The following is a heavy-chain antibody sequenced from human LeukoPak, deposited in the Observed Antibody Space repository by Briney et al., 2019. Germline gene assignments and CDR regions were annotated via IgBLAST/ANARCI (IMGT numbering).Heavy chain of an antibody. V-gene: IGHV4-30-2*01. Sequence: SETLSLTCAVSGGSISSGGYSWSWIRQPPGKGLEWIGYIYHSGSTYYNPSLKSRVTISVDRSKNQFSLKLSSVTAADTAVYYCARNPLDTAMVFDYWGQGTLVTVSS. CDR3: ARNPLDTAMVFDY. CDR2: IYHSGST. J-gene: IGHJ4*02. D-gene: IGHD5-18*01. CDR1: GGSISSGGYS.